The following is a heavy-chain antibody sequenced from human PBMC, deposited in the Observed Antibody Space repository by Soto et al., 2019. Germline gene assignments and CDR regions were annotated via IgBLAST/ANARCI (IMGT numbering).Heavy chain of an antibody. CDR2: ISGSGGSP. CDR3: AKEGPSGLYHFDY. D-gene: IGHD6-19*01. Sequence: EGSLRLSCAAAGFTFSNYAMNWVRQAPGKGLEWVTTISGSGGSPYYADSVKGRFTISRDNSKNTLYLQMNSLRAGDSAIYYCAKEGPSGLYHFDYCGQGTLVTVSS. V-gene: IGHV3-23*01. CDR1: GFTFSNYA. J-gene: IGHJ4*02.